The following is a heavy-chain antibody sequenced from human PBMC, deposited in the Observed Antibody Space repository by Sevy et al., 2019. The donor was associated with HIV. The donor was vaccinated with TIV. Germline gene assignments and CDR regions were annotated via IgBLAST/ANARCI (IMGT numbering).Heavy chain of an antibody. CDR3: AKDRITMIGDAFDV. CDR1: GFTFSSYA. V-gene: IGHV3-23*01. Sequence: GGSLRLSCAASGFTFSSYAMSWVRQAPGKGLEWVSGLSGCGGSTYYADSVKGRLTISRDNSKNTLYLQMNSLRAEDTAVYYCAKDRITMIGDAFDVWGQGTMVTVSS. J-gene: IGHJ3*01. CDR2: LSGCGGST. D-gene: IGHD3-22*01.